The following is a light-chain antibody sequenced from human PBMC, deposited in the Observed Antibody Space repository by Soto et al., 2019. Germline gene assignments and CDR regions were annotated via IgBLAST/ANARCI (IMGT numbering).Light chain of an antibody. CDR3: QQYADYSGT. V-gene: IGKV1-5*01. CDR2: DAS. CDR1: QYFSKW. J-gene: IGKJ2*01. Sequence: DIQMTQSPSTLSASVGDRVTITCRASQYFSKWLAWYQQKPGKAPKLLIYDASTLQTGVPSRFSGSGSGTDFTLTISSLRPDDFATYYCQQYADYSGTFGQGTKLESK.